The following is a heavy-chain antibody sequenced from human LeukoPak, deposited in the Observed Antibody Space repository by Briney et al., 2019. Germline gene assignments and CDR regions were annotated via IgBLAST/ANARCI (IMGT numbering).Heavy chain of an antibody. CDR2: ISSSGST. V-gene: IGHV4-61*02. Sequence: PSETLSLTCTVSGGSISSGDYYWSWIRQPAGKGLEWIGRISSSGSTNYNPSLKSRVTISVDTSKNQFSLKLSSVTAADTAVYFCARGPYSYDSSGAFDIWGQGTMVTVSS. CDR3: ARGPYSYDSSGAFDI. D-gene: IGHD3-22*01. CDR1: GGSISSGDYY. J-gene: IGHJ3*02.